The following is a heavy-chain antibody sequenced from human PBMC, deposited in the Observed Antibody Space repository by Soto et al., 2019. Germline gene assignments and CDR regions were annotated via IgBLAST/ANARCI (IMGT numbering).Heavy chain of an antibody. CDR1: GFTFSSYA. D-gene: IGHD2-2*01. J-gene: IGHJ6*03. V-gene: IGHV3-23*01. CDR3: AKGSTSHIYYYYYYMDV. CDR2: ISGSGGST. Sequence: GGSLRLSCAASGFTFSSYAMSWVRQAPGRGLEWVSAISGSGGSTYYADSVKGRFTISRDNSKNTLYVQMNSLRAEDTAVYYCAKGSTSHIYYYYYYMDVWGKGTTVTVSS.